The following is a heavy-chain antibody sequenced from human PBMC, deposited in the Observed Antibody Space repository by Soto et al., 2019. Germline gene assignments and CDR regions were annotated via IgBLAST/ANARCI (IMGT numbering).Heavy chain of an antibody. J-gene: IGHJ4*02. CDR3: ERLPGVGALVPGLDY. Sequence: GGSLSLSFAASGFTFSSWAITWVRQAPGKGLEWVSAITVSGGSTFYADAVKGRFTISRDNSKNTLYLQMNSLRAEDTAVYYCERLPGVGALVPGLDYWGQGTLVTVSS. CDR1: GFTFSSWA. CDR2: ITVSGGST. V-gene: IGHV3-23*01. D-gene: IGHD1-26*01.